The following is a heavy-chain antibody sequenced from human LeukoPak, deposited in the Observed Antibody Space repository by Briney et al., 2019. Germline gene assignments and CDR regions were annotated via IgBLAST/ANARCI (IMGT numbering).Heavy chain of an antibody. CDR1: GFTFSSYS. D-gene: IGHD5-18*01. CDR2: ISSSGTYI. J-gene: IGHJ4*02. V-gene: IGHV3-21*04. CDR3: AKDIRGYSYGYDY. Sequence: GGSLRLSCAASGFTFSSYSMNWVRQAPGKGLEWVSSISSSGTYIYYADSVKGRFTVSRDNAKNSLYLQMNSLRAEDTALYYCAKDIRGYSYGYDYWGQGTLVTVSS.